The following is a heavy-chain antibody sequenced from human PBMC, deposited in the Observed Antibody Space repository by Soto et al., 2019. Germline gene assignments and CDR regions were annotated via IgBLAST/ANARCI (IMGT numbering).Heavy chain of an antibody. CDR2: INHTGST. J-gene: IGHJ5*02. CDR1: GGSFSGYY. V-gene: IGHV4-34*01. D-gene: IGHD6-19*01. CDR3: ARGTVPSSGWERDREGGNYNWFDP. Sequence: QVQLQQCGAGLLKPSETLSLTCAVYGGSFSGYYWSWMRQPPGRWLAWIGEINHTGSTNYNPSLKSRVPISVDTSKNQVSVKLSSVTAADTAGYYCARGTVPSSGWERDREGGNYNWFDPWGQGTLVTVS.